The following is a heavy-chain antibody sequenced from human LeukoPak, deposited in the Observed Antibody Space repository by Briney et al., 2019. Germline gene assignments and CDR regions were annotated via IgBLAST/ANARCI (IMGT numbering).Heavy chain of an antibody. J-gene: IGHJ4*02. CDR2: TKEDGSEK. D-gene: IGHD2-2*01. CDR3: ARWRSIRYYFDY. CDR1: GFTFSNYW. V-gene: IGHV3-7*01. Sequence: GGSLRLSCAASGFTFSNYWMSWVRQAPGKGLEWVAKTKEDGSEKYYVDSVKGRFTISRNNAKNSLHLQMNSLRAEDTAVYYCARWRSIRYYFDYWGQGTQVTVSS.